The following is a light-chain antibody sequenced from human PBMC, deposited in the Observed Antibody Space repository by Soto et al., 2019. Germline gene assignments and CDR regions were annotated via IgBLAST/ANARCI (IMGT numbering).Light chain of an antibody. Sequence: NFMLTQPHSVSESPGQTVTISCTRSSGSIASNFVQWYQQRPGSAPTIVIYEDNQGAPGVPDRFSGSIDSSSNSASLTVSGLKTEDEADYYCQSYDSDNRWVFGGGTKLTVL. CDR2: EDN. J-gene: IGLJ3*02. CDR1: SGSIASNF. V-gene: IGLV6-57*04. CDR3: QSYDSDNRWV.